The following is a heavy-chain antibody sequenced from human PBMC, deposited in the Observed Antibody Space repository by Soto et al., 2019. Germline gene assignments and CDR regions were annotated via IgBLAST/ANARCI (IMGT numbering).Heavy chain of an antibody. J-gene: IGHJ4*02. CDR3: ARDRGKYYGSGNKPFDS. CDR1: GGTFSSYT. D-gene: IGHD3-10*01. CDR2: IIPILGIA. V-gene: IGHV1-69*08. Sequence: QVQLVQSGAEVKKPGSSVKVSCKASGGTFSSYTISWVRQAPGQGLEWMGRIIPILGIANYAQKFQGRVTITADKSPSTDYMELSSLRSEDTAVYYCARDRGKYYGSGNKPFDSWGQGTLVTVSS.